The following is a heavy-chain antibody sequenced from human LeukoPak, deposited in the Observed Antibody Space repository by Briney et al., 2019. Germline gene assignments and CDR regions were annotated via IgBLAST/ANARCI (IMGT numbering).Heavy chain of an antibody. D-gene: IGHD3-22*01. CDR1: GYTFTSYG. J-gene: IGHJ4*02. Sequence: ASVKVSCKASGYTFTSYGISWVRPAPGQGLEWMGWISAYNGNTNYAQKLQGRVTMTTDTSTSTAYMELRSLRSDDTAVYYCARSGYYDSSGYSLPFDYWGQGTLVTVSS. CDR3: ARSGYYDSSGYSLPFDY. V-gene: IGHV1-18*01. CDR2: ISAYNGNT.